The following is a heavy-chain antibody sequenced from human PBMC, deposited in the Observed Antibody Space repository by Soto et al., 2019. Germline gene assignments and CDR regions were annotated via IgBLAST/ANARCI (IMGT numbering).Heavy chain of an antibody. D-gene: IGHD2-2*01. Sequence: ASVKVSCKASGYTFTGYYMHWVRQAPGQGLEWMGWINPNSGGTNYAQKFQGWVTMTRDTSISTAYMELSRLRSDDTAVYYCARDGCSNTSCYYYYGMDVWGQGTTVTVSS. CDR1: GYTFTGYY. CDR2: INPNSGGT. CDR3: ARDGCSNTSCYYYYGMDV. V-gene: IGHV1-2*04. J-gene: IGHJ6*02.